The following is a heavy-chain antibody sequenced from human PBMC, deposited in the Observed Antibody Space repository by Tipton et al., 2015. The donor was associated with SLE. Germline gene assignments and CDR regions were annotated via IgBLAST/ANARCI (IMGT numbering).Heavy chain of an antibody. CDR1: GSSITAYY. J-gene: IGHJ4*02. CDR2: VYYSGTT. CDR3: AREFNTNGSPEPRFDL. D-gene: IGHD2-8*01. V-gene: IGHV4-59*01. Sequence: GLVKPSETLSLTCTVSGSSITAYYWTWIRQPPGKGLEWIGYVYYSGTTNYNPSLKSRVTISVDTSKNQFSLKLSSVTAADTAVYYCAREFNTNGSPEPRFDLWGQGTLVTVSS.